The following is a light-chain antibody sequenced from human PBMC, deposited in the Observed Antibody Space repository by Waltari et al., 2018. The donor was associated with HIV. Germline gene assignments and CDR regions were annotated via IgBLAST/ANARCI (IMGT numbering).Light chain of an antibody. CDR3: ATWEDSLGGYVV. CDR2: RDN. CDR1: SSNLGRTF. V-gene: IGLV1-47*01. J-gene: IGLJ2*01. Sequence: QSVVTQPPSASGTPGQRVTISCSGGSSNLGRTFVYWYQQFPGKAPQLLIYRDNQRPSGVPDRFSGSKSGTSASLAISGLQSDDEASYHCATWEDSLGGYVVFGGGTKLTVL.